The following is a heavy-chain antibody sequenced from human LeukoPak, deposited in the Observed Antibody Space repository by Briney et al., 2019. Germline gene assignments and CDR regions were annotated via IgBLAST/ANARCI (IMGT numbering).Heavy chain of an antibody. J-gene: IGHJ4*02. CDR3: ARRAGAYSHPYDY. D-gene: IGHD4/OR15-4a*01. V-gene: IGHV3-33*08. Sequence: GGSLRLSCAASGFTFSSYGMSWVRQAPGKGLEWVAYIHYDSSTEDYADSVKGRFTISRDNSKNTLYLQMNSLRAEDTAVYYCARRAGAYSHPYDYWGQGTLVTVSS. CDR2: IHYDSSTE. CDR1: GFTFSSYG.